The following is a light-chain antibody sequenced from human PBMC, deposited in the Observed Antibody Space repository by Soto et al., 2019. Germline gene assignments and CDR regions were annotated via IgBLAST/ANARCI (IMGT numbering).Light chain of an antibody. Sequence: LMLTQPHSVSESPGKTVTISCTRSSGSIASNYVQWYQQRPGSAPTTVIYEDNQRPSGVPDRFSGSIDSSSNSASLTISGLKTEDEADYYCQSYDSSIPVVFGGGTKLTVL. CDR2: EDN. CDR3: QSYDSSIPVV. V-gene: IGLV6-57*04. CDR1: SGSIASNY. J-gene: IGLJ2*01.